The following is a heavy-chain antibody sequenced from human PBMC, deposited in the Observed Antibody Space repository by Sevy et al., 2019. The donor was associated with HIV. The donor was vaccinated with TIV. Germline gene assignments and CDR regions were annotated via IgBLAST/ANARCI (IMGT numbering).Heavy chain of an antibody. CDR1: GFSFDSYG. Sequence: GGSLRLSCAVSGFSFDSYGMTWVRQAPGNGLEWVSAISGSGARTYYADSVKGRFIISRDNSKNTLDLQMNSLRAEDTAIYYCAKGGGGHYDPDEIAYYFYYYNMDVSGKGTTVTVSS. J-gene: IGHJ6*03. CDR2: ISGSGART. D-gene: IGHD3-22*01. CDR3: AKGGGGHYDPDEIAYYFYYYNMDV. V-gene: IGHV3-23*01.